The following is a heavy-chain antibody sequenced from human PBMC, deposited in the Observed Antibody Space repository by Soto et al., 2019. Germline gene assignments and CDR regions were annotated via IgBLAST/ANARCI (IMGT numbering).Heavy chain of an antibody. J-gene: IGHJ5*02. CDR3: ARELPYNWNDRINWFDP. D-gene: IGHD1-20*01. CDR2: TYYRSKWYN. CDR1: GDSVSSNSAA. V-gene: IGHV6-1*01. Sequence: SQTLSLTCAISGDSVSSNSAAWNWIRQSPSRGLEWLGRTYYRSKWYNDYAVSVKSRITINPDTSKNQFSLQLNSVTPEDTAVYYCARELPYNWNDRINWFDPWGQGTLVTVSA.